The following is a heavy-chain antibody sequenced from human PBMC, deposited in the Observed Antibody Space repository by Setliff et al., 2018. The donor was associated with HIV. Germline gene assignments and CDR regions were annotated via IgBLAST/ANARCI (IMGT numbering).Heavy chain of an antibody. CDR2: INHSGST. Sequence: SETLSLTCAVYGGSFSGHYWSWIRQPPGKGLEWIGEINHSGSTNFNPSLRSRVTISLDTSKNQFSLTLSSVTAADTAVYYCVRRLRYFDPWGQGTLVTVSS. J-gene: IGHJ5*02. CDR1: GGSFSGHY. V-gene: IGHV4-34*01. D-gene: IGHD3-9*01. CDR3: VRRLRYFDP.